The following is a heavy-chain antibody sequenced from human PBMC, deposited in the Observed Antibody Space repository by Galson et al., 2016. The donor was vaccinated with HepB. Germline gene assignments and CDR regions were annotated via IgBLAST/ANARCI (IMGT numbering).Heavy chain of an antibody. Sequence: SLRLSCAASGFTFSRHAMHWVRQAPGKGLEWVAVVSFDGSNTYYGDSVRGRFTISRDNSKNTLYLQMNSLRAEDTALYFCARDSRYCSGGSCFPHEYFDYWGQGTLVTVSS. CDR2: VSFDGSNT. CDR3: ARDSRYCSGGSCFPHEYFDY. CDR1: GFTFSRHA. J-gene: IGHJ4*02. V-gene: IGHV3-30-3*01. D-gene: IGHD2-15*01.